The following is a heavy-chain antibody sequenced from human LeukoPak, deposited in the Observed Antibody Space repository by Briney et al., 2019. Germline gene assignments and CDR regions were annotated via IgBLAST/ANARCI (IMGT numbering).Heavy chain of an antibody. D-gene: IGHD5-24*01. Sequence: GGSLRPSCAASGFTFDDYAMHWVRQAPGKGLEWVSGISWNSGSIGYADSVKGRFAISRDNAENSLYLQMNSLRADDMALYYCAKGDGYTLRGAFDYWGQGTLVTVSS. CDR2: ISWNSGSI. CDR3: AKGDGYTLRGAFDY. J-gene: IGHJ4*02. CDR1: GFTFDDYA. V-gene: IGHV3-9*03.